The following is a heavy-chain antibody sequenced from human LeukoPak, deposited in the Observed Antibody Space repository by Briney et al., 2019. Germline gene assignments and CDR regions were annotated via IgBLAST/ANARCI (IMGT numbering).Heavy chain of an antibody. Sequence: GGSLRLSCAASGFTFRSYAMSWVRQAPGKGLEWVSAVSGSGDTTYYADSVKGRFTISRDNSKTTVSLQMNNLRPEDTAAYYCAKVGARGCSSSTCFIYWGQGTLVAVSS. D-gene: IGHD2-2*01. J-gene: IGHJ4*02. CDR2: VSGSGDTT. V-gene: IGHV3-23*01. CDR3: AKVGARGCSSSTCFIY. CDR1: GFTFRSYA.